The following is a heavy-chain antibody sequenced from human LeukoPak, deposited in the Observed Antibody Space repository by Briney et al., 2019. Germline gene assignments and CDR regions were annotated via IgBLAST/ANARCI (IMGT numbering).Heavy chain of an antibody. Sequence: GSSVKVSCKASGGTFSSYAISWVRQAPGQGPEWMGGIIPIFGTANYAQKFQGRVTITADESTSTAYMELSSLRSEDTAVYYCARVAGKILWFGELDAFDIWGQGTMVTVSS. CDR1: GGTFSSYA. D-gene: IGHD3-10*01. CDR2: IIPIFGTA. CDR3: ARVAGKILWFGELDAFDI. J-gene: IGHJ3*02. V-gene: IGHV1-69*01.